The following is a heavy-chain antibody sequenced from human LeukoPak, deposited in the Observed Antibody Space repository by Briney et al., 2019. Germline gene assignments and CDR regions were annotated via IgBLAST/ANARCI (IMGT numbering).Heavy chain of an antibody. CDR2: IYQSGSS. V-gene: IGHV4-30-2*01. D-gene: IGHD2-2*01. CDR1: GGSISTIGYS. CDR3: ARLVYCSSTSCLDV. Sequence: PSETLSLTCDVSGGSISTIGYSWTWIRQPPGKGLEWIGYIYQSGSSSYNPSLQSRVAISIDRSKNQFSLKLSSVTAADTAVYYCARLVYCSSTSCLDVWGKGTTVTVSS. J-gene: IGHJ6*04.